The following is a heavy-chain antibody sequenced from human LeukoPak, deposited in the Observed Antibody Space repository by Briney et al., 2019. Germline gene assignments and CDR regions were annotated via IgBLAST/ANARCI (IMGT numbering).Heavy chain of an antibody. D-gene: IGHD6-19*01. V-gene: IGHV3-30-3*01. CDR2: ISYDGSNK. J-gene: IGHJ4*02. CDR3: ARDRKYGQWLVLYLYYFDY. CDR1: GFTFSSYA. Sequence: PGGSLRLSCAASGFTFSSYAMHWVRQAPGKGLEWVAVISYDGSNKYYADSVKGRFTISRDNSKNTLYLQMNSLRAEDTAVYYCARDRKYGQWLVLYLYYFDYWGQGTLVTVSS.